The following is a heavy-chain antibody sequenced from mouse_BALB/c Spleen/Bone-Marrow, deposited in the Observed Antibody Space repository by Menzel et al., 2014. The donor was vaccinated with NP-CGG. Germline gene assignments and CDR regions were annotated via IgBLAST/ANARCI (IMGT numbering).Heavy chain of an antibody. CDR3: ARDYGNYVRFAY. V-gene: IGHV7-3*02. CDR1: GFTFTDYY. Sequence: EVMLVESGGGLVQPGGSLRLSCATSGFTFTDYYMSWVRQPPGKALEWLGFIRSKANGYTTEYSASVKGRFTISRDNSQSILYLQMNTLRAEDSATYYCARDYGNYVRFAYWGQGTLVTVSA. J-gene: IGHJ3*01. D-gene: IGHD2-1*01. CDR2: IRSKANGYTT.